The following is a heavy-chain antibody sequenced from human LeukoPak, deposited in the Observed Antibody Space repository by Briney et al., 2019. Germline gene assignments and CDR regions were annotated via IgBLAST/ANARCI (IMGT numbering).Heavy chain of an antibody. CDR3: ARDPYYYDSSGYFDY. CDR1: GGSISSYY. D-gene: IGHD3-22*01. CDR2: IYTSGST. V-gene: IGHV4-4*07. Sequence: PWETLSLTCTVSGGSISSYYWSWIRQPAGKGLEWIGRIYTSGSTNYNPSLKSRVTMSVDTSKNQFSLKLSSVTAADTAVYYCARDPYYYDSSGYFDYWGHGTLVTVSS. J-gene: IGHJ5*01.